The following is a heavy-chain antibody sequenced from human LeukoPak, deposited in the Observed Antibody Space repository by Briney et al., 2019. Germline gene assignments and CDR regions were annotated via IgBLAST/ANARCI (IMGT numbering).Heavy chain of an antibody. CDR1: GDSIRDYY. CDR3: ARIPLHCSSINCFHDSFDI. D-gene: IGHD2-2*01. V-gene: IGHV4-59*08. Sequence: SETLSLTCSVSGDSIRDYYWSWVRQPPGKGLEFIGYTYYSGSTNYNPSLKSRVTMSVDTSKKQFSLKLTSVTAADTAMYYCARIPLHCSSINCFHDSFDIWGQGTMVTVSS. J-gene: IGHJ3*02. CDR2: TYYSGST.